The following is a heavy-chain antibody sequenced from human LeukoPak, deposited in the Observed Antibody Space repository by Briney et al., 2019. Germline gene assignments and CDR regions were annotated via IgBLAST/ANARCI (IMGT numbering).Heavy chain of an antibody. D-gene: IGHD5-24*01. CDR2: IKQDGSEN. CDR1: GFTFSGYW. V-gene: IGHV3-7*01. Sequence: GGSLRLSCAASGFTFSGYWMSWVRQAPGKGLEWVANIKQDGSENYYVDSVKGRFIISRDNAKNSPYLQMNSLRAEDTAVYYCARDEMATSYPYYYYGMDVWGQGTTVTVSS. J-gene: IGHJ6*02. CDR3: ARDEMATSYPYYYYGMDV.